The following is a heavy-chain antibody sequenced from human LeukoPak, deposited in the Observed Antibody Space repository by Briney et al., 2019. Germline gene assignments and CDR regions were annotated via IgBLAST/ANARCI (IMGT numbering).Heavy chain of an antibody. CDR3: AKSIVVVPAAPDY. CDR2: ISWNSGSI. CDR1: GFTFDDYA. D-gene: IGHD2-2*01. J-gene: IGHJ4*02. Sequence: GESLRLSCAASGFTFDDYAMHWVRQAPGKGLEWVSGISWNSGSIGYADSVKGRFTISRDNSKNTLYLQMNSLRAEDTAVYYCAKSIVVVPAAPDYWGQGTLVTVSS. V-gene: IGHV3-9*01.